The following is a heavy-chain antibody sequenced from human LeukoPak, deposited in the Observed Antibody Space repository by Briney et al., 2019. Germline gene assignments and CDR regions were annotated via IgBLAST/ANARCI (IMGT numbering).Heavy chain of an antibody. J-gene: IGHJ4*02. CDR2: TYYRSQQWHS. D-gene: IGHD3-3*01. V-gene: IGHV6-1*01. CDR1: GDSVSSNGAS. Sequence: SQTLSLTCAISGDSVSSNGASWNWIRQSPSRGLEWLGRTYYRSQQWHSDYAPSVKGRITLNPDTSKNQFSLQLSSMTPEDTAEYYCGRETDFGVVTNWGQGTLVTVSS. CDR3: GRETDFGVVTN.